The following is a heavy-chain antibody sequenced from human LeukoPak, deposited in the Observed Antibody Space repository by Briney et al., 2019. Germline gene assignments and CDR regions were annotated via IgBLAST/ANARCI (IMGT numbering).Heavy chain of an antibody. V-gene: IGHV3-30*18. CDR1: GFTFSSYG. CDR3: AKEGSYDYYYYGMDV. Sequence: GRSLRLSCAASGFTFSSYGMHWVRQAPGKGLEWVAVISYDGSNKYYADSVKGRFTIPRDNSKNTLYLQMNSLRAEDTAVYYCAKEGSYDYYYYGMDVWGQGTTVTVSS. J-gene: IGHJ6*02. CDR2: ISYDGSNK. D-gene: IGHD1-26*01.